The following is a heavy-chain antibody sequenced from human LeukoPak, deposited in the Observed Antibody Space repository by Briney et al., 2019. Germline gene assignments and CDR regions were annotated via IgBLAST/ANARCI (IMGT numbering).Heavy chain of an antibody. CDR1: GGSFSGYY. Sequence: SETLSLTCAVYGGSFSGYYWSWIRQPPGKGLEWIGEINHSGSTNYNPSLKSRVTISVDTSKNQFSLKLSSVTAADTAVYYCARGRYTSLDYWGQGTLVTVSS. V-gene: IGHV4-34*01. CDR3: ARGRYTSLDY. CDR2: INHSGST. D-gene: IGHD5-24*01. J-gene: IGHJ4*02.